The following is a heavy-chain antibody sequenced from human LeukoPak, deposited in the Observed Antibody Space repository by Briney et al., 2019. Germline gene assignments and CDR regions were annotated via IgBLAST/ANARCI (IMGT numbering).Heavy chain of an antibody. Sequence: SETLSLTCTVSGDSISSYYWSWIRQPPGKGLEWIGEINHRGSTSYNPSLKSRLTISKDKFKNQFSLKLTSVTVADTAVYFCARVKAVAGTLPHLLDYWGQGTLVTVSS. CDR2: INHRGST. J-gene: IGHJ4*01. D-gene: IGHD6-19*01. CDR1: GDSISSYY. V-gene: IGHV4-34*01. CDR3: ARVKAVAGTLPHLLDY.